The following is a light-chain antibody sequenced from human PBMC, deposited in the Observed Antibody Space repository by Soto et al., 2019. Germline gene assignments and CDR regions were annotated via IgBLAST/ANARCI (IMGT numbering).Light chain of an antibody. CDR3: QQYTNVPT. Sequence: DIQMTQSPSSLSASVGDRVTITCRASQGISNYLAWYQQIPGKVPKLLISAASTLQSGVPSRLSGSGSGTDFTLTISSLQPEDVATYYCQQYTNVPTFGGGTKVEIK. CDR2: AAS. CDR1: QGISNY. V-gene: IGKV1-27*01. J-gene: IGKJ4*01.